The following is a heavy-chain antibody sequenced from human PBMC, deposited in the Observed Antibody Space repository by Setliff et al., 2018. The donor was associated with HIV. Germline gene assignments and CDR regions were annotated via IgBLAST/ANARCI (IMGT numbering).Heavy chain of an antibody. CDR1: GFTFNSYS. J-gene: IGHJ1*01. V-gene: IGHV3-48*01. CDR2: INFSTGTT. CDR3: ARDAGGSYQQYYQH. Sequence: GGSLRLSCAASGFTFNSYSMNWVRQAPGKGPEWISYINFSTGTTSYEESVKGRFTISRDNAKNSLYLQLNSLRAEDTAVYYCARDAGGSYQQYYQHWGQGTPVTVSS. D-gene: IGHD1-26*01.